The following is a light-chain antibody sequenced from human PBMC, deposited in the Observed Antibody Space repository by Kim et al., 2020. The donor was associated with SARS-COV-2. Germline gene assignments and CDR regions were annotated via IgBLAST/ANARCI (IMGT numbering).Light chain of an antibody. CDR3: TSYTGADTVV. J-gene: IGLJ2*01. CDR1: SSLVGDYNY. Sequence: GQSITSSCTGTSSLVGDYNYVSWYQQHPGKAPKLIIYDVTYRPSGVSTHFSGSKSGNTASLTISGLQAADEADYYCTSYTGADTVVFGGGTKLTVL. V-gene: IGLV2-14*03. CDR2: DVT.